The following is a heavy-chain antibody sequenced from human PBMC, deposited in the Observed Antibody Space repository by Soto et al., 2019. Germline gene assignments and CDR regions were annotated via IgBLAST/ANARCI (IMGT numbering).Heavy chain of an antibody. CDR1: GCTISSYY. D-gene: IGHD3-9*01. V-gene: IGHV4-59*01. Sequence: PSETLSLTCTVSGCTISSYYWSWLRQPPGKGLEWIGYIYYSGSTNYNPSLKRRVTISVDTSKNQFSLKLSSVTAADTAVYYCAGADKNYDILTGYYPGAFDYWGQGTLVTVSS. J-gene: IGHJ4*02. CDR2: IYYSGST. CDR3: AGADKNYDILTGYYPGAFDY.